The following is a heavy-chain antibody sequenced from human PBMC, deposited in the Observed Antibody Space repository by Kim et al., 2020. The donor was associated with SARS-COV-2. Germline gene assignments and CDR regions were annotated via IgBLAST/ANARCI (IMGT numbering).Heavy chain of an antibody. CDR3: ARGIFGVVIIPYYYYYMDV. CDR2: ISYSGRT. Sequence: SETLSLTCTVSGGSISSNDYYWDWIRQPPGKGLEWIGSISYSGRTYYNPSLKSRVTISVATSKNQISLKLSSVTAADTGVYYCARGIFGVVIIPYYYYYMDVWGKGTTVTVSS. V-gene: IGHV4-39*01. D-gene: IGHD3-3*01. CDR1: GGSISSNDYY. J-gene: IGHJ6*03.